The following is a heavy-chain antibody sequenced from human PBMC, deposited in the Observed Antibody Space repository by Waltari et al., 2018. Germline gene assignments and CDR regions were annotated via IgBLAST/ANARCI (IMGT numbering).Heavy chain of an antibody. D-gene: IGHD3-10*01. Sequence: QVQLQESGPGLAKPSEPLSLTCTVHGCSLSSSYCTWIGQPPGKGLEWIGYIYYSGSTNYNPSLKSRVTISVDTSKNQFSLKLSSVTAADTAVYYCARRYYYGSGKAFDYWGQGTLVTVSS. CDR1: GCSLSSSY. J-gene: IGHJ4*02. CDR2: IYYSGST. CDR3: ARRYYYGSGKAFDY. V-gene: IGHV4-59*01.